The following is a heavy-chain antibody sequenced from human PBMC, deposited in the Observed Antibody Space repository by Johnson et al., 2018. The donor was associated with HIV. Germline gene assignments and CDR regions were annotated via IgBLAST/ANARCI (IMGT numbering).Heavy chain of an antibody. D-gene: IGHD1-26*01. J-gene: IGHJ3*02. V-gene: IGHV3-74*03. CDR1: GFRFSSSW. CDR2: INSDGGST. CDR3: AKDLFTEREDDAFDI. Sequence: VQLVESGGGLVQPGGSLRLSCTASGFRFSSSWMHWVRQAPGKGLVWVSRINSDGGSTAYADSVKGRFTISRENTKDTLSLQMNSLRAEDTAVYYCAKDLFTEREDDAFDIWGQGTMVTVSS.